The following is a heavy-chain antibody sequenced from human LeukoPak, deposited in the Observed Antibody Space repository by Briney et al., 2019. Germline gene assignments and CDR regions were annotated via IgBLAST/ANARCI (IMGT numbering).Heavy chain of an antibody. J-gene: IGHJ5*02. CDR3: ARAYEYGWFDP. CDR2: INPKNGGT. D-gene: IGHD3-16*01. Sequence: ASVKVSCKASGYTFTDYYLHWVRQAPGQGLEWMGWINPKNGGTTYAQKFQGRVTMTWDTSISTVYMALSRLTSDDTALYYCARAYEYGWFDPWGQGTLVTVSS. V-gene: IGHV1-2*02. CDR1: GYTFTDYY.